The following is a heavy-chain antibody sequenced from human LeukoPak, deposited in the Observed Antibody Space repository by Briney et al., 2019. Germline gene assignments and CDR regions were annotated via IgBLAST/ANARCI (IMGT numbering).Heavy chain of an antibody. CDR1: GFTFSSYS. D-gene: IGHD3-22*01. J-gene: IGHJ4*02. V-gene: IGHV3-21*01. CDR3: ARERVVTVDY. CDR2: ISSSSSYI. Sequence: GGSLRLSCAASGFTFSSYSMNWVRQAPGKGLEWVSSISSSSSYIYYADSVKGRFTISRDNAKNSLYLQMNSLRVEDTAVYYYARERVVTVDYWGQGTLVTVSS.